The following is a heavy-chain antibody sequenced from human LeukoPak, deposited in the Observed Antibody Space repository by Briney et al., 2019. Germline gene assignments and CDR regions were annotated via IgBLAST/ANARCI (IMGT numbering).Heavy chain of an antibody. CDR2: FYSGGST. Sequence: SETLSLTCTVFGDSISDSKYFWGWIRQPPGKGLEWIGNFYSGGSTYYNPSLKSRVAISEDTSGKQFSLRLGSATAADTAVYFCARVGSGLNLYYFDYWGQGILVTVSS. D-gene: IGHD3-3*01. CDR1: GDSISDSKYF. J-gene: IGHJ4*02. CDR3: ARVGSGLNLYYFDY. V-gene: IGHV4-39*07.